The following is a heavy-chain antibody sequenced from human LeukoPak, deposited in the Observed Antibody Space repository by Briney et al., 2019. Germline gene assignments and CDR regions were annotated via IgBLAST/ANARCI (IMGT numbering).Heavy chain of an antibody. Sequence: PSETLSLTCTVSGGSISSYYWSWIRQPPGKGLEWIGYIYYSGSTNYNPSLKSRVTISVDTSKNQFSLKLSSVTAADTAVYYCARYDYYDSSGYVDIWGQGTMVTASS. CDR2: IYYSGST. J-gene: IGHJ3*02. CDR1: GGSISSYY. CDR3: ARYDYYDSSGYVDI. V-gene: IGHV4-59*08. D-gene: IGHD3-22*01.